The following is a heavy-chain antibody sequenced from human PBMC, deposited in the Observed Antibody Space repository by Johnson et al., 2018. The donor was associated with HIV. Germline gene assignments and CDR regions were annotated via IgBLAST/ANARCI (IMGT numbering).Heavy chain of an antibody. D-gene: IGHD1-26*01. Sequence: LVESGGGLVQPGRSLRLSCAASGFTFDDYAMHWVRQAPGKGLEWVSGIRWNSGSIGYADSVKGRFTISRDNAKNSLYLQMNSLRAEDTALYYCAKDMGIVGATHDAFDIWGQGTMVTVSS. J-gene: IGHJ3*02. CDR1: GFTFDDYA. CDR3: AKDMGIVGATHDAFDI. CDR2: IRWNSGSI. V-gene: IGHV3-9*01.